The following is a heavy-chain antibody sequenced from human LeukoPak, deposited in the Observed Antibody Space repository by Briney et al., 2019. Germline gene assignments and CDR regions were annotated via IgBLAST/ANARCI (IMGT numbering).Heavy chain of an antibody. J-gene: IGHJ3*02. CDR2: ISGDGGST. CDR3: AKGIAYDSSGYDAFDI. Sequence: PGGSLRLSCAASRFTFDDCAMHWVRQAPGKGLEWVSLISGDGGSTYYADSVKGRFTISRDSSKNSLYLQMNSLRTEDTALYYCAKGIAYDSSGYDAFDIWGQGTMVTVSS. CDR1: RFTFDDCA. V-gene: IGHV3-43*02. D-gene: IGHD3-22*01.